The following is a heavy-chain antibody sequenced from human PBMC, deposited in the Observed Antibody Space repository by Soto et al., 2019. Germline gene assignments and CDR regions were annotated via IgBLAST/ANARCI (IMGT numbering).Heavy chain of an antibody. V-gene: IGHV4-59*08. CDR2: IYYSGST. CDR1: GGSISSYY. J-gene: IGHJ5*02. Sequence: SETLSLTCTVSGGSISSYYWSWIRQPPGKGLEWIGYIYYSGSTNYNPSLKSRVTISVDTSKNQFSLKLSSVTAADTAVYYCARHWDERSSGWYSGWFDPWGQGTLVTVSS. CDR3: ARHWDERSSGWYSGWFDP. D-gene: IGHD6-19*01.